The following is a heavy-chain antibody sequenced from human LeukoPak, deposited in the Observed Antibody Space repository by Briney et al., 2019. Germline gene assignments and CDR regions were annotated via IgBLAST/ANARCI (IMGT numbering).Heavy chain of an antibody. J-gene: IGHJ5*02. CDR1: GYTLTELS. CDR3: ARDRRCDFWSGSHPPGWFDP. CDR2: FDPEHGET. V-gene: IGHV1-24*01. Sequence: GASVKVSCKVSGYTLTELSMHWVRQAPGKGLEWMGGFDPEHGETVYAQKFQGRLTMTEDTSTHTAYMELSSLRSEDTGVYYCARDRRCDFWSGSHPPGWFDPWGQGTLVTVSS. D-gene: IGHD3-3*01.